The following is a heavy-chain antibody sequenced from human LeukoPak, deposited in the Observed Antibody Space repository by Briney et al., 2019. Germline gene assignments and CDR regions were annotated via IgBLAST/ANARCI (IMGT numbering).Heavy chain of an antibody. CDR1: GGSFSGYY. J-gene: IGHJ3*02. V-gene: IGHV4-34*01. D-gene: IGHD1-26*01. Sequence: PSETLSLTCAVYGGSFSGYYWSWIRQPPGKGLEWIGEINHSGSTNYNPSLKSRVTISVDTSKNQFSLKLSSVTAADTAVYYCARAGRRAGATFHENAFDIWGQGTMVTVSS. CDR3: ARAGRRAGATFHENAFDI. CDR2: INHSGST.